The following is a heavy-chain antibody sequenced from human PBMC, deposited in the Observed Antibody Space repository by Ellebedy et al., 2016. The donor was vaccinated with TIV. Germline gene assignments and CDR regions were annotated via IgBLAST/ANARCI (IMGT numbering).Heavy chain of an antibody. D-gene: IGHD6-19*01. J-gene: IGHJ6*02. CDR1: GFTFSSYG. V-gene: IGHV3-30*03. CDR2: ISYDGSNK. CDR3: ARDRQYSSGWSYFYYGMDV. Sequence: GESLKISCAASGFTFSSYGMHWVHQAPGKGLEWVAVISYDGSNKYYPDSVKGRFTISRDNSKNTLYLQMNSLRAEDTAVYYCARDRQYSSGWSYFYYGMDVWGQGTTVTVSS.